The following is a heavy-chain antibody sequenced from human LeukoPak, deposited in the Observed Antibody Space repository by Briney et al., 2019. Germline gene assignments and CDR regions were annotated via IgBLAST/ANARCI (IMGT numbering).Heavy chain of an antibody. Sequence: ASVRVSCKASGYTFTGYYMHWVRQAPGQGLEWMGRINPNSGGTNYAQKFQGRVTMTRDTPISTAYMELSRLRSDDTAVYYCAREGVYYYDSSGYSPSFDYWGQGTLVTVSS. V-gene: IGHV1-2*06. CDR2: INPNSGGT. CDR3: AREGVYYYDSSGYSPSFDY. D-gene: IGHD3-22*01. J-gene: IGHJ4*02. CDR1: GYTFTGYY.